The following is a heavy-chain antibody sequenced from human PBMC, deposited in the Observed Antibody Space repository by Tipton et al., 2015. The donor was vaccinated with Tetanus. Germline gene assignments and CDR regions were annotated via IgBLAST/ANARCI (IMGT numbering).Heavy chain of an antibody. CDR2: ISYSSTSI. CDR3: ARYLFAYGMDV. Sequence: LSLTCAASGFSIRDFGMNWVRQAPGKGLEWVSYISYSSTSIYYADSVKGRFGVSRDNAKNSLSLQMNSLRAEDTAVYYCARYLFAYGMDVWGQGTTVTVSS. V-gene: IGHV3-48*04. CDR1: GFSIRDFG. J-gene: IGHJ6*02.